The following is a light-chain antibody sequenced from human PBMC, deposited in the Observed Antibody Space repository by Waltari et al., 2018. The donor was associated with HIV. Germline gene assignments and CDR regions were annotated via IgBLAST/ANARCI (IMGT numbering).Light chain of an antibody. CDR1: QTFNTY. Sequence: DSQLTQSPSSLSASVGDRVSITCRASQTFNTYLNWYQQIPGKAPKLLIYATSTLQSGVPLRFSGSGSGTDFTLTISSLQPEDFATYYCQQSHTNPRTFGRGTKVEVK. CDR3: QQSHTNPRT. V-gene: IGKV1-39*01. CDR2: ATS. J-gene: IGKJ4*02.